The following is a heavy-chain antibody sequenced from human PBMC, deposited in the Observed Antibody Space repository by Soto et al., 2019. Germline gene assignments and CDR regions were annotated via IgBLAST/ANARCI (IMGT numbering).Heavy chain of an antibody. CDR3: ARDRRESSGYSLYYFDY. V-gene: IGHV4-31*03. Sequence: QVQLQESGPGLVKPSQTLSLTCTVSGGSISSGGYYWSWIRQHPGKGLEWIGYIYYSGSTNYNPSLKSRVTISVDTSKNQFSLKLSSVTAADTAVYYCARDRRESSGYSLYYFDYWGQGTLVTVSS. CDR2: IYYSGST. CDR1: GGSISSGGYY. D-gene: IGHD3-3*01. J-gene: IGHJ4*02.